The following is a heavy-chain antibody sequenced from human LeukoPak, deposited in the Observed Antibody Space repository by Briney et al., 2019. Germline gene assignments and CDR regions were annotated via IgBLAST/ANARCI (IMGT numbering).Heavy chain of an antibody. CDR3: AKNYYDSSGYYYVGVSRWFDP. D-gene: IGHD3-22*01. J-gene: IGHJ5*02. CDR2: ISGSGGST. Sequence: ETLSLTCDVSGYSISSVYCWGWVRQPPGKGLEWVSAISGSGGSTYYADSVKGRFTISRDNYKNTLYLQMNSLRAEDTAVYYCAKNYYDSSGYYYVGVSRWFDPWGQGTLVTVSS. CDR1: GYSISSVYC. V-gene: IGHV3-23*01.